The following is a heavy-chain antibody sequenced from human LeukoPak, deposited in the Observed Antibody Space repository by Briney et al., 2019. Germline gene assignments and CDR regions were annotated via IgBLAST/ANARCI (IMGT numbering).Heavy chain of an antibody. J-gene: IGHJ4*02. CDR1: GFTVSNNY. Sequence: GGSLRLSCAASGFTVSNNYVSWVRQAPGKGLEWVSVIYSGGSTYYTDSVKGRFTISRDTSKNTLYLQMNSLRAEDTAVYYCAAQGVFSHGGYWGQGTLVTVSS. V-gene: IGHV3-53*01. CDR2: IYSGGST. D-gene: IGHD3-16*01. CDR3: AAQGVFSHGGY.